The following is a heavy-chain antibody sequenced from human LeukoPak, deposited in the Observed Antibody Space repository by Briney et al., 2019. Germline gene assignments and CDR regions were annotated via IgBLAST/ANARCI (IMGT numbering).Heavy chain of an antibody. V-gene: IGHV4-4*07. CDR2: IYTSGNT. D-gene: IGHD2/OR15-2a*01. J-gene: IGHJ4*02. CDR3: AVDNRDF. CDR1: GASVGDYY. Sequence: SETLSLTCTVSGASVGDYYWSWIRQAAGKGLEWLGRIYTSGNTIYNPSLQSRVTISVDVSKNRFSLRLISMTAADTGIYYCAVDNRDFWGQGTLVTVSS.